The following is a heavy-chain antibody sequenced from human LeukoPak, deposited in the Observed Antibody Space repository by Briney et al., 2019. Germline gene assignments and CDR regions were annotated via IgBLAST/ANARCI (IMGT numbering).Heavy chain of an antibody. CDR2: IYPGDSDT. CDR1: GYSFTNNW. CDR3: ARHKIVGATLGPYDY. D-gene: IGHD1-26*01. J-gene: IGHJ4*02. V-gene: IGHV5-51*01. Sequence: GESLKISCKGSGYSFTNNWIAWVRQMPGEGLEWMGIIYPGDSDTKYSPSFQGQVTISADKSVSTAYLQWSSLKASDSAVYYCARHKIVGATLGPYDYWGQGTLVTVSS.